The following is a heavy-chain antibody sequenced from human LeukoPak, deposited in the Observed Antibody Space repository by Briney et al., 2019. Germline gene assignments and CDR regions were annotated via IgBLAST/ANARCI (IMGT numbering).Heavy chain of an antibody. V-gene: IGHV3-23*01. D-gene: IGHD4-17*01. CDR3: AKVGGLYGDYERDFDY. CDR2: ISGSGGST. Sequence: GGSLRLSCAASGFTFSSYAMSWVRQVPGKGLEWVSAISGSGGSTYYADSVKGRFTISRDNSKNTLYLQMNSLRAEDTAVYYCAKVGGLYGDYERDFDYWGQGTLVTVSS. J-gene: IGHJ4*02. CDR1: GFTFSSYA.